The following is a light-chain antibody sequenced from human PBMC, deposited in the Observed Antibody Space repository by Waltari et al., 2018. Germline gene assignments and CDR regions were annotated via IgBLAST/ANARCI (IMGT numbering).Light chain of an antibody. Sequence: EIVLTQSPGTLSLSPGERATLSCRASQSVSRYLAWYQQKPGQAPRLLLDDASTRATVIPDRFSGSGSGTDFSLTISRLEPEDFAVYYCQKYVSLPATFGQGTKVEVK. V-gene: IGKV3-20*01. J-gene: IGKJ1*01. CDR1: QSVSRY. CDR3: QKYVSLPAT. CDR2: DAS.